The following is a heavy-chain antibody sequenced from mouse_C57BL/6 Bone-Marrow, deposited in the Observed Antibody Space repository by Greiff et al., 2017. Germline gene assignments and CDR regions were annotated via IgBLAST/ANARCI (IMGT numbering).Heavy chain of an antibody. CDR3: ASYYGLGY. J-gene: IGHJ2*01. D-gene: IGHD1-1*01. V-gene: IGHV1-81*01. Sequence: VQLQQSGAELARPGASVKLSCKASGYTFTSYGISWVKQRTGQGLEWIGEIYPRSGNTYYNEKFKGKATLTADKSSSTAYMELRSLTSEDSAVYFCASYYGLGYWGQGTTLSGSS. CDR1: GYTFTSYG. CDR2: IYPRSGNT.